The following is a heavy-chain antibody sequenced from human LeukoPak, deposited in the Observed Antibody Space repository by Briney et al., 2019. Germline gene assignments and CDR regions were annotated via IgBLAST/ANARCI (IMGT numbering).Heavy chain of an antibody. CDR2: VYYTGST. CDR1: SGSIGTYY. CDR3: ARGRWLRSAFDY. J-gene: IGHJ4*02. D-gene: IGHD5-12*01. Sequence: PSETLSLTCTVSSGSIGTYYWSWLRRPPGKGLEWIGYVYYTGSTNYNPSLKRRVTISVDTSKNQFSLKLSSVTAADTAVYYCARGRWLRSAFDYWGQGTLVTVSS. V-gene: IGHV4-59*12.